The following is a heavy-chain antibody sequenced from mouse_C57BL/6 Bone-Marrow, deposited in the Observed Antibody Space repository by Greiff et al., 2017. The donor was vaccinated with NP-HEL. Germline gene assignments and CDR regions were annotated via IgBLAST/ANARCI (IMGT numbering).Heavy chain of an antibody. CDR2: IWGDGST. D-gene: IGHD2-3*01. Sequence: VQLQESGPGLVAPSQSLSITCTVSGFSLTSYGVSWVRQPPGKGLEWLGVIWGDGSTNYHSALISRLSISKDNSKSQVFLKLNSRQTDDTATYYCALQGGYYFAWGAYWGQGTLVTVSA. CDR1: GFSLTSYG. V-gene: IGHV2-3*01. CDR3: ALQGGYYFAWGAY. J-gene: IGHJ3*01.